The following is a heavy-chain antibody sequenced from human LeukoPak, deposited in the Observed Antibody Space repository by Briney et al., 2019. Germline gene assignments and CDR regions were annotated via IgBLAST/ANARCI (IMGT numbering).Heavy chain of an antibody. D-gene: IGHD6-19*01. CDR1: GFTFDDYG. CDR3: AKSQVTGWYDFDY. CDR2: IRSDGSDK. J-gene: IGHJ4*02. V-gene: IGHV3-30*02. Sequence: GGSLRLSCAASGFTFDDYGMSWVRQAPGKGLEWVASIRSDGSDKKYADSVKGQFTISRDNSKSTLNLQMNSLRPEDTAVYYCAKSQVTGWYDFDYWGQGTLVTVSS.